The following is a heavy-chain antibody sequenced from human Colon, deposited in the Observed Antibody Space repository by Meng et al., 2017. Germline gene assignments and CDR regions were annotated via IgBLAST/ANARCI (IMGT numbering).Heavy chain of an antibody. Sequence: QVQLKQWGAGLLKPSETLSLTCAVYGGSFSGYYWSWIRQPPGKGLEWIGEINHSGSTNYNPSLKSRVTISVDTSKNQFSLKLSSVTAADTAVYYCARSLGYYDYVWGSYPPGYWGQGTLVTVSS. CDR3: ARSLGYYDYVWGSYPPGY. D-gene: IGHD3-16*01. CDR2: INHSGST. CDR1: GGSFSGYY. J-gene: IGHJ4*02. V-gene: IGHV4-34*01.